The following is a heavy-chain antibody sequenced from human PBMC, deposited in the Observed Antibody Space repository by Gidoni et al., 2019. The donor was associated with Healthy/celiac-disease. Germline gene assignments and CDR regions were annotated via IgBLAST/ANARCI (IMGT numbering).Heavy chain of an antibody. CDR3: ARHDLSGYEEYNWFDP. CDR1: GGSISSSSYY. D-gene: IGHD5-12*01. CDR2: IYYSGST. Sequence: QLQLQESGPGLVKPSETLSLTCTVSGGSISSSSYYWGWLRQPPGKGLECIGCIYYSGSTYYNPSLKSRVTISVDTSKNQFSLKLSSVTAADTAVYYCARHDLSGYEEYNWFDPWGQGTLVTVSS. V-gene: IGHV4-39*01. J-gene: IGHJ5*02.